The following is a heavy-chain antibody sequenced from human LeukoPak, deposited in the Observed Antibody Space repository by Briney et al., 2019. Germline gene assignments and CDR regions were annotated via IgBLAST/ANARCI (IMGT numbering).Heavy chain of an antibody. D-gene: IGHD2-15*01. CDR2: SSGSGYGT. J-gene: IGHJ2*01. CDR1: GFTFSSYA. Sequence: GGSLRLSCAASGFTFSSYAMSWVRQPPGKGLEWVSVSSGSGYGTSYADSVKGRFTISRDNSKNTLYLQMDSLRAEDTAVYYCAKSLYSGPKHWYLGLWGRGTLVTVSS. V-gene: IGHV3-23*01. CDR3: AKSLYSGPKHWYLGL.